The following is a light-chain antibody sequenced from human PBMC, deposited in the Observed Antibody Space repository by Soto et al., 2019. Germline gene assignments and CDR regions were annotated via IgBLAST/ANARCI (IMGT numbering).Light chain of an antibody. CDR1: QSVSGS. CDR3: QEGPYWPA. J-gene: IGKJ4*01. V-gene: IGKV3-11*01. Sequence: EIVLTQSPAILSLTPGEKATLSCRASQSVSGSLGWYQQKPGQAPRLIIYDASVRATGIPARFSGSGSGTDFTLTISSLEPEDFAVYYCQEGPYWPAFGGGTKVEIK. CDR2: DAS.